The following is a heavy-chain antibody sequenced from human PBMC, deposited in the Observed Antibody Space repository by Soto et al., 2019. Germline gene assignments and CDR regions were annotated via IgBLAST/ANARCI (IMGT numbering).Heavy chain of an antibody. Sequence: VQLLESGGGLVQPGGSLRLSCAASGFTFSSYAMSWVRQAPGKGLEWVSAISGSGGSTYYADSVKGRFTISRDNSKNPLYRQMNSLRAEDTAVYYCAKSKVGSWTYDFDYWGQGTLVTVSS. D-gene: IGHD6-13*01. CDR1: GFTFSSYA. V-gene: IGHV3-23*01. CDR2: ISGSGGST. J-gene: IGHJ4*02. CDR3: AKSKVGSWTYDFDY.